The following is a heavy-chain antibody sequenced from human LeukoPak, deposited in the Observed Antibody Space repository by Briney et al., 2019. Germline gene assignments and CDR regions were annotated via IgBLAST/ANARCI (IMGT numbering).Heavy chain of an antibody. CDR2: IHYSGRT. CDR1: GGSISSDY. CDR3: ATLRGSSSAVFDY. V-gene: IGHV4-59*08. Sequence: SETLSLTCTVSGGSISSDYWSWIRQPPGKGLEWIGYIHYSGRTNYNPSLKSRITISVDTSKTQCSLKLSSLTATDTAVYYCATLRGSSSAVFDYWGQGTLVTVSS. D-gene: IGHD2-2*01. J-gene: IGHJ4*02.